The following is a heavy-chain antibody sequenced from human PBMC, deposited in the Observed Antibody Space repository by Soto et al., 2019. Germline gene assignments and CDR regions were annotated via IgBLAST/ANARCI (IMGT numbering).Heavy chain of an antibody. D-gene: IGHD1-7*01. CDR1: GYTFTSYY. CDR2: INPSGGST. V-gene: IGHV1-46*01. CDR3: ARDPGITGTTVYGMDV. J-gene: IGHJ6*02. Sequence: ASVKVSCKASGYTFTSYYMHWVRQAPGQGLEWMGIINPSGGSTSYAQKFQGRVTMTRDTSTSTVYMELGSLRSEDTAVYYCARDPGITGTTVYGMDVWGQGTTVTVSS.